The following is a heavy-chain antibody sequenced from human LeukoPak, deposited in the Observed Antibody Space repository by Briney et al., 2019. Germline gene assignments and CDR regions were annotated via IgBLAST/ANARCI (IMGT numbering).Heavy chain of an antibody. J-gene: IGHJ4*02. CDR2: IYYSGST. CDR1: GGSIRSCY. Sequence: SETLSLTCTVSGGSIRSCYWNWIRQPPGRGLEWIGYIYYSGSTNYNPSLKSRVTISVDTSKNQFSLKLSSVTAADTAVYYCARSALYYYDSSAYYFDYWGQGTLVTVSS. D-gene: IGHD3-22*01. V-gene: IGHV4-59*01. CDR3: ARSALYYYDSSAYYFDY.